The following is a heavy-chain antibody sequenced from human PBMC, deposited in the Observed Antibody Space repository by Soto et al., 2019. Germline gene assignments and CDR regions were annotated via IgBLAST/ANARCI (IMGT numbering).Heavy chain of an antibody. V-gene: IGHV1-3*01. J-gene: IGHJ4*02. D-gene: IGHD1-7*01. CDR1: GGTFSSYA. Sequence: ASVKVSCKASGGTFSSYAISWVRQAPGQGLEWMGWINAGNGNTKYSQKFQGRVTITRDTSASTAYMELSSLRSEDTAVYYCARASSGITGTTSYFDYWGQGTLVTVSS. CDR2: INAGNGNT. CDR3: ARASSGITGTTSYFDY.